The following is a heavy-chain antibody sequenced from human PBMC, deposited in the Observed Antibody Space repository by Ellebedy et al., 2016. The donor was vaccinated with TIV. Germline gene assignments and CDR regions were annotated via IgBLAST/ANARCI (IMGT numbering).Heavy chain of an antibody. CDR3: AKDIGGFLGFDF. CDR1: GFTFINYA. Sequence: GESLKISCAASGFTFINYAMSWVRQAPGKGLEWVSSISGSAVSTYYTGSVRDRFTISRDESTKTVYLQMNSLRAEDTAIYYCAKDIGGFLGFDFWGQGTVVTVSS. D-gene: IGHD2-15*01. CDR2: ISGSAVST. J-gene: IGHJ4*02. V-gene: IGHV3-23*01.